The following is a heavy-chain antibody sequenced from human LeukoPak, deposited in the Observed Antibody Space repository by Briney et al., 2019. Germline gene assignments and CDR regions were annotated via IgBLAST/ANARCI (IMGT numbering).Heavy chain of an antibody. CDR3: AKDRDDYGNDC. CDR1: GLTFSNFG. D-gene: IGHD4-17*01. V-gene: IGHV3-30*02. Sequence: GGSLRLSCAASGLTFSNFGMHWIRQAPGKGLEWVAVERSGGSKHYADSVKGRFTISRDNSKNTLWLEMNNLRTDDTAVCYCAKDRDDYGNDCWGQGVLVTVST. J-gene: IGHJ4*02. CDR2: ERSGGSK.